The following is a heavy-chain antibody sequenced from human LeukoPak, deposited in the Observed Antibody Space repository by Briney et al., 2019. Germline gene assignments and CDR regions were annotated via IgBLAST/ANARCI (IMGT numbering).Heavy chain of an antibody. V-gene: IGHV4-59*07. CDR2: IYYSGST. D-gene: IGHD2-15*01. Sequence: SDTLSLTCTVSGGSISSYYWSWIRQPPGKGLGWFGYIYYSGSTNYNPSLKSRVTISVDTSKNQYPLKLSSVTAADTAVYYCASHRSGGSCYKYWGQGTLVTVSS. CDR3: ASHRSGGSCYKY. J-gene: IGHJ4*02. CDR1: GGSISSYY.